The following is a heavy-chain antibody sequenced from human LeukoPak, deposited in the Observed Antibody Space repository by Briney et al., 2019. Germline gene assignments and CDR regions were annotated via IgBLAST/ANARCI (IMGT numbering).Heavy chain of an antibody. J-gene: IGHJ6*03. CDR2: INHIGIT. Sequence: SETLSLTCAVYGGSFSGYYWSWIPQPPGKGLEWIGEINHIGITNYNPSLKSRVTISVDTSKNQFSLQLSSVTAADTAVYYCARGQAYCGGDCYSPSPPYYYYYMNVWGTGTTVTVSS. D-gene: IGHD2-21*02. CDR3: ARGQAYCGGDCYSPSPPYYYYYMNV. V-gene: IGHV4-34*01. CDR1: GGSFSGYY.